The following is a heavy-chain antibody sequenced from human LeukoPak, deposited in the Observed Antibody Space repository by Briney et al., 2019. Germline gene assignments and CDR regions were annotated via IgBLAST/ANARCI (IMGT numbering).Heavy chain of an antibody. CDR2: IIPIFGTA. CDR3: ARAAAGSLYYYYYYMDV. D-gene: IGHD6-13*01. Sequence: GSSVKVSCKASGGTFSSYAISWVRQAPGQGLEWMGGIIPIFGTANYAQKFQGRVTITTDESTSTAYMELSSLRSEDTAVYYCARAAAGSLYYYYYYMDVRGKGTTVTVSS. CDR1: GGTFSSYA. J-gene: IGHJ6*03. V-gene: IGHV1-69*05.